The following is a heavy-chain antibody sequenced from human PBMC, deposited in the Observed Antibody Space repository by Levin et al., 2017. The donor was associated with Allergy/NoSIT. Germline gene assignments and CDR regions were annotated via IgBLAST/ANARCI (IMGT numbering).Heavy chain of an antibody. Sequence: VKVSCKASGYTFTSYGISWVRQAPGQGLEWMGWISAYNGNTNYAQKLQGRVTMTTDTSTSTAYMELRSLRSDDTAVYYCARGRAVLDNWKRSDHQDAFDIWGQGTMVTVSS. CDR3: ARGRAVLDNWKRSDHQDAFDI. CDR2: ISAYNGNT. D-gene: IGHD1-20*01. J-gene: IGHJ3*02. V-gene: IGHV1-18*01. CDR1: GYTFTSYG.